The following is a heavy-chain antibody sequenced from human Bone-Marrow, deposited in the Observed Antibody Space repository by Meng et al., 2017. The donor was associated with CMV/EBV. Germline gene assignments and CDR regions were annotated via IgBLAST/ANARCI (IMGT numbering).Heavy chain of an antibody. D-gene: IGHD1-26*01. CDR1: GFTFSSYS. CDR2: ISYDGSNK. Sequence: GESLKISCAASGFTFSSYSMNWVRQAPGKGLEWVAVISYDGSNKYYADSVKGRFTISRDNAKNSLYLQMNSLRVEDTAVYYCARGRSGISWGQGTLITVSS. CDR3: ARGRSGIS. J-gene: IGHJ5*02. V-gene: IGHV3-30*03.